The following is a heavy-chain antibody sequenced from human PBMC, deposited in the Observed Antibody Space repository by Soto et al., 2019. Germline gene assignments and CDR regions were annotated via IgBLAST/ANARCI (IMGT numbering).Heavy chain of an antibody. V-gene: IGHV3-30*18. CDR1: GFTFSSYG. CDR3: AKTMVRGCVDY. CDR2: ISYDGSNK. Sequence: QVQLVESGGGVVQPGRSLRLSCAASGFTFSSYGMHWVRQAPGKGLEWVAVISYDGSNKYYADSVKGRFTISRDNSKNTLYLQMNSLRAEDTAVYYCAKTMVRGCVDYWGQGTLVTVSS. D-gene: IGHD3-10*01. J-gene: IGHJ4*02.